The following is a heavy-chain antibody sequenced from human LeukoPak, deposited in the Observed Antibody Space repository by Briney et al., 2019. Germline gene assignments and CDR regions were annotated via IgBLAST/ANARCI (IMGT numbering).Heavy chain of an antibody. V-gene: IGHV4-59*01. D-gene: IGHD3-22*01. CDR2: SHSNGDT. Sequence: SETLSLTCSVSGGSITSYYWSWVRQPPGKGLEWIAYSHSNGDTNYNPSLKSRITISVDTSKNEISLKLRSVTAADTAVYYCAREGLVVSRAFDIWGQGTMVTVSS. CDR3: AREGLVVSRAFDI. J-gene: IGHJ3*02. CDR1: GGSITSYY.